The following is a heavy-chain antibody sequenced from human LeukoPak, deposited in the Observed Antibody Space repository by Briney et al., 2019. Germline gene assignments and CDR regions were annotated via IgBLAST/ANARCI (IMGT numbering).Heavy chain of an antibody. D-gene: IGHD4-23*01. CDR1: GGSISSGGYY. CDR2: IYYSGST. J-gene: IGHJ3*02. Sequence: SETLSLTCTVSGGSISSGGYYWSWIRQHPGKGLEWIGYIYYSGSTYYNPSLKSRVTISVDTSKNQFSLKLSSVTAADTAVYYCASGRTVVTASEGLVDIWGQGTMVTVPS. V-gene: IGHV4-31*03. CDR3: ASGRTVVTASEGLVDI.